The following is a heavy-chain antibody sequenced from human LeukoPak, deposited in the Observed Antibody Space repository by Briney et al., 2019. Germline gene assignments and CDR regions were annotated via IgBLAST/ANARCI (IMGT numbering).Heavy chain of an antibody. CDR2: INPSGGST. CDR1: GYTFTSYY. V-gene: IGHV1-46*01. J-gene: IGHJ6*02. D-gene: IGHD3-10*01. CDR3: AREKYYGSGSYDYYYYGMDV. Sequence: ASVEVSCKASGYTFTSYYMHWVRQAPGQGLEWMGIINPSGGSTSYAQKFQGRVTITADESTSTAYMELSSLRSEDTAVYYCAREKYYGSGSYDYYYYGMDVWGQGTTVTVSS.